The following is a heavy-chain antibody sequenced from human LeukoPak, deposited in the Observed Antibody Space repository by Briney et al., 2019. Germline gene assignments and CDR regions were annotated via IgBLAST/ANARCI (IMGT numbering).Heavy chain of an antibody. CDR2: IYYSGST. J-gene: IGHJ4*02. V-gene: IGHV4-59*01. D-gene: IGHD2-8*01. CDR3: ARGGPLLLVPDY. CDR1: VGSISSYY. Sequence: SETLSLTCTFSVGSISSYYWSWIRQPPGKGLERIGYIYYSGSTNYNPSLNSRVTISVDTSKNQFSLKLSSVTAADTAVYYCARGGPLLLVPDYWGQGTLVTVSS.